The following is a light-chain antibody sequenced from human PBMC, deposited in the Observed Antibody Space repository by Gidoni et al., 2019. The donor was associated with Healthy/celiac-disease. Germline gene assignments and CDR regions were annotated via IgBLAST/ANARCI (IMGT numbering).Light chain of an antibody. CDR1: QSVSSY. CDR2: DAS. Sequence: EIVLTQSPATLSLSPGERATLSCRASQSVSSYLAWYQQKPGQAPRLLIYDASNRATGIPARFSGSGSGTDFTLTISSLEPEDFAVYYCQQSLTFGGRTKVEIK. V-gene: IGKV3-11*01. J-gene: IGKJ4*01. CDR3: QQSLT.